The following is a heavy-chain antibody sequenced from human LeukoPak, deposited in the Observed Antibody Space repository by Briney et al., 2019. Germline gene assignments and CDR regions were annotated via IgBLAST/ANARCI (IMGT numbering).Heavy chain of an antibody. J-gene: IGHJ6*03. Sequence: GGSLRLSCAASGFTFSSYWMHWVRQAPGKGLVWVSRINSDGSSTSYADSVKGRFTISRDNAKNTLYLQMNSLRAEDTAVYYCARDGYSSGWFRYYMDVWGKGTTVTVSS. CDR3: ARDGYSSGWFRYYMDV. D-gene: IGHD6-19*01. CDR2: INSDGSST. V-gene: IGHV3-74*01. CDR1: GFTFSSYW.